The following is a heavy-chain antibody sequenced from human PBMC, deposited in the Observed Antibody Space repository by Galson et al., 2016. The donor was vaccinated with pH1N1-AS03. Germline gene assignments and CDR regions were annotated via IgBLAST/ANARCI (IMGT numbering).Heavy chain of an antibody. V-gene: IGHV3-66*01. CDR3: ASVTSAWPTVGAFGI. CDR1: GFTVSSKY. D-gene: IGHD4-23*01. CDR2: IYSGGST. Sequence: SLRLSCAASGFTVSSKYMSWVRQAPEKGLEWVSSIYSGGSTYYADSVKGRFTISRDDSEATLFLQMNSLRPEDTAVYYCASVTSAWPTVGAFGIWGQGTMVTVSS. J-gene: IGHJ3*02.